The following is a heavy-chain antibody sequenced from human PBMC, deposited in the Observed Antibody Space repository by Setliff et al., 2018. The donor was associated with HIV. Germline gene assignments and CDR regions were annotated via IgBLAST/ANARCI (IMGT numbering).Heavy chain of an antibody. CDR3: ARDRIESRWVGDFNYMDV. J-gene: IGHJ6*03. D-gene: IGHD3-10*01. CDR2: IWYDGSNK. CDR1: GFTFSSYG. V-gene: IGHV3-33*01. Sequence: GGSLRLSCAASGFTFSSYGMHWVRQAPGKGLEWVAVIWYDGSNKYYADSVKGRYTISRDNSKNTLYLQMNSLRAEDTAVYYCARDRIESRWVGDFNYMDVWGKGTTVTVSS.